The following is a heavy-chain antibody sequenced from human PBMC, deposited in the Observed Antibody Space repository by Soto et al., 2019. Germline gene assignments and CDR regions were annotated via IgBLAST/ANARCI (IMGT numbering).Heavy chain of an antibody. Sequence: QVQLVQSGAEVKKPGSSVKVSCKASGVTFSSYTISWVRQAPGQGLEWMGRIIPILGIANYAQKFQGRVTITADKSTSTAYMELSSLRSEDTAVYYCAGPRYRLGYCSGGSCLYYYYMDVWGKGTTVTVSS. J-gene: IGHJ6*03. CDR3: AGPRYRLGYCSGGSCLYYYYMDV. CDR1: GVTFSSYT. CDR2: IIPILGIA. D-gene: IGHD2-15*01. V-gene: IGHV1-69*02.